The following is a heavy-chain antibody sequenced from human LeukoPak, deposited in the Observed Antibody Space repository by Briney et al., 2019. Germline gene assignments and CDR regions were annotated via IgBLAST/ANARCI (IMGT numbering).Heavy chain of an antibody. CDR3: ATILSIHNYYSSGMDV. Sequence: ASVKVSCKASGYTFTSYAMHWVRQAPGQRLEWMGWINAGNGNTKYSQKFQGRVTITRDTSASTAYMELSSLRSEDTAVYYCATILSIHNYYSSGMDVWGQGTTVTVSS. CDR1: GYTFTSYA. CDR2: INAGNGNT. D-gene: IGHD2-21*01. V-gene: IGHV1-3*01. J-gene: IGHJ6*02.